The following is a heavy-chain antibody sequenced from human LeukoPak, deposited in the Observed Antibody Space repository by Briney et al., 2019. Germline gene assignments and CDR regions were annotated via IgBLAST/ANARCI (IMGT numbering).Heavy chain of an antibody. Sequence: PSETLSLTCTVSGDSISSYYWSWIRQPPGKGLEWIGYIYYSGSTNYNPSLKSRVTISVDTSKNQFSLKLSSVTAADTAVYYCARGVVYTGFDYWGQGTLVTVSS. J-gene: IGHJ4*02. CDR3: ARGVVYTGFDY. V-gene: IGHV4-59*01. D-gene: IGHD2-2*01. CDR1: GDSISSYY. CDR2: IYYSGST.